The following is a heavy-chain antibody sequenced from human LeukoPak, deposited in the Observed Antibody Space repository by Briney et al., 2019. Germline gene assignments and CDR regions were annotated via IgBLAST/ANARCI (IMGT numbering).Heavy chain of an antibody. V-gene: IGHV1-2*02. CDR3: ARDSQRFDFKFDY. D-gene: IGHD3/OR15-3a*01. CDR2: INPNSGGT. J-gene: IGHJ4*02. Sequence: PSVKVSCKASGYTFTGYYMHWVRQAPGQGLEWMGWINPNSGGTNYAQKFQGRVTMTRDTSISTAHMELSRLRSDDTAVYYCARDSQRFDFKFDYWGQGTLVTVSS. CDR1: GYTFTGYY.